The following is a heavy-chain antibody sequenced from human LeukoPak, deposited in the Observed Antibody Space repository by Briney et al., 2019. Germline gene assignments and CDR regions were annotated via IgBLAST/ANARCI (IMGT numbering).Heavy chain of an antibody. Sequence: ASVKVSCKASGGTFISYAISWVRQAPGQGLEWMGGIIPIFGTANYAQKFQGRVTITADESTSTAYMELSSLRSEDTAVYYCARVGRSSSFFDYWGQGTLVTVSS. J-gene: IGHJ4*02. CDR1: GGTFISYA. CDR3: ARVGRSSSFFDY. D-gene: IGHD6-13*01. CDR2: IIPIFGTA. V-gene: IGHV1-69*13.